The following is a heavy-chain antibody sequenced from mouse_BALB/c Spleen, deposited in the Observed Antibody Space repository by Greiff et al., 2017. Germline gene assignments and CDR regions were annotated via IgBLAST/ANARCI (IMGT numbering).Heavy chain of an antibody. CDR3: ARHEKSWFAY. CDR2: ISNGGGST. J-gene: IGHJ3*01. V-gene: IGHV5-12-2*01. CDR1: GFTFSSYT. Sequence: EVNVVESGGGLVQPGGSLKLSCAASGFTFSSYTMSWVRQTPEKRLEWVAYISNGGGSTYYPDTVKGRFTISRDNAKNTLYLQMSSLKSEDTAMYYCARHEKSWFAYWGQGTLVTVSA.